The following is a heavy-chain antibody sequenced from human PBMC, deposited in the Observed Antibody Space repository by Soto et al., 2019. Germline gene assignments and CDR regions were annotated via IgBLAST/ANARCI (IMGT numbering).Heavy chain of an antibody. V-gene: IGHV1-69*12. J-gene: IGHJ6*02. CDR1: GGTFSSYA. Sequence: QVQLVQSGAEVKKPGSSVKVSCKASGGTFSSYAIRWVRQAPGQGLEWMGGIIPIFGTANYAQKFQGRVTITADESTSTAYLELRSLRSEDTAVYYCASQQLGPSYYYGMDVWGQGTTVTVSS. D-gene: IGHD6-6*01. CDR2: IIPIFGTA. CDR3: ASQQLGPSYYYGMDV.